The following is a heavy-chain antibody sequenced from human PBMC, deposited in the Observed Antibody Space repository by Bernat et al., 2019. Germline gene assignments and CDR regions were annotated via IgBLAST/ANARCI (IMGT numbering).Heavy chain of an antibody. CDR1: GGSISSSSYY. V-gene: IGHV4-39*02. D-gene: IGHD6-19*01. J-gene: IGHJ4*02. Sequence: QLQLQESGPGLVKPSETLSLTCTVSGGSISSSSYYWGWIRQPPGKGLEWIGSIYYSGSTYYNPSLKSRVTISVDTSKNQFSLKLSSVTAADTAVYYCARDNIAVAGGFDYWGQGTLVTVSS. CDR2: IYYSGST. CDR3: ARDNIAVAGGFDY.